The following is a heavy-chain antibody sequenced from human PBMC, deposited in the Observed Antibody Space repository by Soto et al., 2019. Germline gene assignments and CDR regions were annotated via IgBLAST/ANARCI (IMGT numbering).Heavy chain of an antibody. Sequence: GGSLRLSCAASGFTVSSNYMSWVRQAPGKGLEWVSVIYSGGSTYYADSVKGRFTISRDNSKNTLYLQMNSLRAEDTAVYYCARDDPSLGYYGMDVWGQGTTVTVSS. CDR2: IYSGGST. J-gene: IGHJ6*02. CDR3: ARDDPSLGYYGMDV. V-gene: IGHV3-53*01. CDR1: GFTVSSNY.